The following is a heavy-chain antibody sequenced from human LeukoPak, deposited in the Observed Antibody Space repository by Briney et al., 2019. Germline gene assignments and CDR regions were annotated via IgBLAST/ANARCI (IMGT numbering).Heavy chain of an antibody. CDR1: GFTSTTYG. CDR2: ISYDGSSE. D-gene: IGHD2-2*01. CDR3: ARLLRSTNWFDP. Sequence: GGSLRLSCAASGFTSTTYGMHWVRQAPGKGLEWVATISYDGSSEYFADSVKGRFTISRDNSKNTMSLQMNSLRPDDTAVYYCARLLRSTNWFDPWGQGTLVTVSS. J-gene: IGHJ5*02. V-gene: IGHV3-30*03.